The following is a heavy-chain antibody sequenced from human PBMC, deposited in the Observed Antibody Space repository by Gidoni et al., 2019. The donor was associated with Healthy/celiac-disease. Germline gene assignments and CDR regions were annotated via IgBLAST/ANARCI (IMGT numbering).Heavy chain of an antibody. V-gene: IGHV1-3*01. J-gene: IGHJ6*04. Sequence: QVQLVQSGAEVKKPGASVKVSCKASGYTFTSYAMHWVRQAPGQRLEWMGWINAGNGNTKYSQKFQGRVTITRDTSASTAYMELSSLRSEDTAVYYCARENYDILTGYAHGMDVWGKGTTVTVSS. CDR1: GYTFTSYA. D-gene: IGHD3-9*01. CDR2: INAGNGNT. CDR3: ARENYDILTGYAHGMDV.